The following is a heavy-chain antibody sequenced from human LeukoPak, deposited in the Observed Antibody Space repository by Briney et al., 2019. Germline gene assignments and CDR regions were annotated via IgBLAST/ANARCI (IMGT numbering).Heavy chain of an antibody. Sequence: GGSLRLSCVGSGFSFNAFWINWVRLAPGKGLEWVANMKQDGSEKYYLDSVKGRFTISRDNAKNSIYLQMNRLRVEDTAVYYCARPRGYGTPHDAFGVWGQGTMVTVSS. CDR1: GFSFNAFW. CDR2: MKQDGSEK. CDR3: ARPRGYGTPHDAFGV. D-gene: IGHD5-18*01. J-gene: IGHJ3*01. V-gene: IGHV3-7*01.